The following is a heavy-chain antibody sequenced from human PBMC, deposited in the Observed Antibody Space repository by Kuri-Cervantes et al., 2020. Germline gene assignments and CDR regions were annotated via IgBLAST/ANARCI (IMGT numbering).Heavy chain of an antibody. CDR1: GGSISSGGYS. CDR2: IYYGGST. CDR3: ARAQWIGGKHSYNWFDP. J-gene: IGHJ5*02. D-gene: IGHD4-23*01. Sequence: SETLSLTCAVSGGSISSGGYSWSWIRQPPGKGLEWIGYIYYGGSTNYNPSLKSRVTISVDTSKNQFSLKLSSVTAADTAVYYCARAQWIGGKHSYNWFDPWGQGTLVTGAS. V-gene: IGHV4-61*08.